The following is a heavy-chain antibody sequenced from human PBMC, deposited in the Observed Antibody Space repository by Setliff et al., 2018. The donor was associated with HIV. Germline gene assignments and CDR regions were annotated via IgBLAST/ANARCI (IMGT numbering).Heavy chain of an antibody. V-gene: IGHV4-59*08. J-gene: IGHJ4*02. CDR1: GGSISNYY. Sequence: PSETLSLTCTVSGGSISNYYWSWIRQPPGKGLEWIGHIYSSGSTNYNPSLKSRVTISVDTSKNQISLKLSSVTAADTAVYYCAGRMSSGSYYDYWGQGTLVTVSS. CDR3: AGRMSSGSYYDY. D-gene: IGHD1-26*01. CDR2: IYSSGST.